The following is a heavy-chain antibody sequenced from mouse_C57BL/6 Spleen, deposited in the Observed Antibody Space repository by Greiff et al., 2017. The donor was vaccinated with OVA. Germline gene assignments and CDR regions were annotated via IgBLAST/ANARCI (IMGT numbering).Heavy chain of an antibody. Sequence: EVQLVESGGGLVKPGGSLKLSCAASGFTFSSYAMSWVRQTPEKRLEWVATISDGGSYTYYPDNIKGRFTISRDNAKNNLYLQMSHLKSEDTAMYDCARGGAQATSAWFAYWGQGTLVTVSA. V-gene: IGHV5-4*01. CDR1: GFTFSSYA. CDR3: ARGGAQATSAWFAY. CDR2: ISDGGSYT. J-gene: IGHJ3*01. D-gene: IGHD3-2*02.